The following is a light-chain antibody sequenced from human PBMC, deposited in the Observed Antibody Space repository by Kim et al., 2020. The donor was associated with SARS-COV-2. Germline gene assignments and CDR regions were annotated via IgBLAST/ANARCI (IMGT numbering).Light chain of an antibody. Sequence: QRVTISGTGSSSNIGAGYDVHWYQQLPGTAPKLLIYGNSNRPSGVPDRFSGSKSGTSASLAITGLQAEDEADYYCQSYDSSLSGVVFGGGTQLTVL. CDR2: GNS. CDR3: QSYDSSLSGVV. J-gene: IGLJ2*01. CDR1: SSNIGAGYD. V-gene: IGLV1-40*01.